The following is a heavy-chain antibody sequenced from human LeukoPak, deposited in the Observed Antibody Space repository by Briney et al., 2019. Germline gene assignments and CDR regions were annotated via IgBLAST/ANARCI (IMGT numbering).Heavy chain of an antibody. V-gene: IGHV1-3*03. D-gene: IGHD6-19*01. CDR1: GYTFTDYA. CDR2: ITTGRGET. Sequence: ASVKVSCKASGYTFTDYALHWVRQAPGQSLEWMGWITTGRGETRYSQEFQRRITFTRDTSASTVYMDLSDLRSEDTAVYYCARGGKQWRGGNYFYSWGQGTLVAVSS. J-gene: IGHJ4*02. CDR3: ARGGKQWRGGNYFYS.